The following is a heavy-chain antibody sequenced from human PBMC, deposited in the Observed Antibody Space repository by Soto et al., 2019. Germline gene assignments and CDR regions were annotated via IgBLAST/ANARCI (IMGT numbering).Heavy chain of an antibody. Sequence: SETLSLTCAVSGGSISSRGYSWNWIRQPSGKGLEWIGYIYHSGSTYYNPSLKSRVTISVDRSENQFSLKLSSVTAADTAVYYCARGIHTSPPFFDYWGQGTLVTVSS. V-gene: IGHV4-30-2*01. J-gene: IGHJ4*02. CDR1: GGSISSRGYS. CDR3: ARGIHTSPPFFDY. D-gene: IGHD2-2*01. CDR2: IYHSGST.